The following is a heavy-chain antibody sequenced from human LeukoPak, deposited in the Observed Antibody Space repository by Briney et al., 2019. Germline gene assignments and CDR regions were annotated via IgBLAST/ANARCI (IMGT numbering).Heavy chain of an antibody. J-gene: IGHJ4*02. CDR3: ARDGITMRILEY. CDR1: GFTFSSYA. CDR2: ITSSSIYK. D-gene: IGHD3-10*01. Sequence: GGSLRLSCAASGFTFSSYAMSWVRQAPGKGLEWVSSITSSSIYKYYADSMKGRFTISRDNAKNSLYLQMDSLRAEDTAVYYCARDGITMRILEYWGQGTLVTASS. V-gene: IGHV3-21*01.